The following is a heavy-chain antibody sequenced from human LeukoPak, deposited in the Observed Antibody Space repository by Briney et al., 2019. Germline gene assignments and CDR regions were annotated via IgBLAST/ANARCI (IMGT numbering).Heavy chain of an antibody. J-gene: IGHJ4*02. CDR2: ISYDGRNK. Sequence: GRSLRLSCAASGFTFSSYGMHWVRQAPGKGLEWVAVISYDGRNKYYADSVKGRFTISRDNSKNTLYLQMNSLRAEDTAVYYCARGLPTNYYDSSGTLDYWGQGTLVTVSS. V-gene: IGHV3-30*03. CDR3: ARGLPTNYYDSSGTLDY. CDR1: GFTFSSYG. D-gene: IGHD3-22*01.